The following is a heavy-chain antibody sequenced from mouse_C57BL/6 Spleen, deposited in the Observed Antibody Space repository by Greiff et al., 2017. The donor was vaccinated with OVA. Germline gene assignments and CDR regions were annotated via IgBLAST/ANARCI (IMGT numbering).Heavy chain of an antibody. D-gene: IGHD2-4*01. CDR3: ARGMISYAMDY. CDR2: IHPNSGST. V-gene: IGHV1-64*01. CDR1: GYTFTSYC. J-gene: IGHJ4*01. Sequence: VQLQQSGAELVKPGASVKLSCKASGYTFTSYCMHWVKQRPGQGLEWIGMIHPNSGSTNYNEKFKSKATLTVDKSSSTAYMQLSSLTSEDSAVYYCARGMISYAMDYWGQGTSVTVSS.